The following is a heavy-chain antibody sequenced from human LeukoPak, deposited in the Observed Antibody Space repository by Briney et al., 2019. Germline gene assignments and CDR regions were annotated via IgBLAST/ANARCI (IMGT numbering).Heavy chain of an antibody. CDR2: IYHSGNT. CDR1: GYSISSGYY. D-gene: IGHD3-3*01. Sequence: PSETLSLTCAVSGYSISSGYYWGWIRQPPGKGLEWIGSIYHSGNTYYNPSLRSRVTMSVDTSKNQFSLKLSSVTAADTAVYYCARMHYDFWSGYRLDTGISRALYYYYMDVWGKGTTVTVSS. V-gene: IGHV4-38-2*01. J-gene: IGHJ6*03. CDR3: ARMHYDFWSGYRLDTGISRALYYYYMDV.